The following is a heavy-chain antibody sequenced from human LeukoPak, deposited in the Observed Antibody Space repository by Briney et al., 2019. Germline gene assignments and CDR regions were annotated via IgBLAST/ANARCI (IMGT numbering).Heavy chain of an antibody. D-gene: IGHD3-16*02. J-gene: IGHJ4*02. Sequence: GGSLRLSCAASGFTFSSYGMHWVRQAPGKGLEWVAVISYDGSNKYYADSVKGRFTISRDNSKNTLYLQMNSLRAEDTAVYYCAKDQYDYVWGSYRRFDCWGQGTLVTVSS. V-gene: IGHV3-30*18. CDR2: ISYDGSNK. CDR1: GFTFSSYG. CDR3: AKDQYDYVWGSYRRFDC.